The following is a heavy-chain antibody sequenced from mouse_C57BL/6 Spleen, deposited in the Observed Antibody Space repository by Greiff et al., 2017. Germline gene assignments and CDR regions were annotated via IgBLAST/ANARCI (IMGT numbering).Heavy chain of an antibody. Sequence: QVQLKESGAELARPGASVKLSCKASGYTFTSYGISWVKQRTGQGLEWIGEIYPRSGITYYNEKFKGKATLTADKSSSTAYMELRSLTSEDSAVYFCANDYDDDGYYAMDYWGQGTSVTVSS. CDR3: ANDYDDDGYYAMDY. CDR2: IYPRSGIT. J-gene: IGHJ4*01. CDR1: GYTFTSYG. V-gene: IGHV1-81*01. D-gene: IGHD2-4*01.